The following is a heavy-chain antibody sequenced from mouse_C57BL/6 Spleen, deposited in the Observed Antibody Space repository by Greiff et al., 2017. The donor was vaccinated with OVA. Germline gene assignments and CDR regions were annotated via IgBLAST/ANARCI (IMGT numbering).Heavy chain of an antibody. CDR2: ISDGGSYT. CDR1: GFTFSSYA. J-gene: IGHJ3*01. CDR3: ARDRGLYSNYVAY. D-gene: IGHD2-5*01. Sequence: DVKLVESGGGLVKPGGSLKLSCAASGFTFSSYAMSWVRQTPEKRLEWVATISDGGSYTYYPDNVKGRFTISRDNAKNNLYLQMSHLKSEDTAMYYCARDRGLYSNYVAYWGQGTLVTVSA. V-gene: IGHV5-4*01.